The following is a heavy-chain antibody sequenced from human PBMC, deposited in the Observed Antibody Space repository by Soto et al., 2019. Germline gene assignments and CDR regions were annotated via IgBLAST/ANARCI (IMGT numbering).Heavy chain of an antibody. CDR1: SYSINGGSY. Sequence: PSETLSLTCAVFSYSINGGSYCAWIRRPPGQGLEWIGNICHSGSAHYNPSLKSRVTMSVDTSKNHFSLRLTSVTAADTAVYDCARVLSFEYWFDPWGQGILVTVS. D-gene: IGHD3-9*01. J-gene: IGHJ5*02. CDR3: ARVLSFEYWFDP. CDR2: ICHSGSA. V-gene: IGHV4-38-2*01.